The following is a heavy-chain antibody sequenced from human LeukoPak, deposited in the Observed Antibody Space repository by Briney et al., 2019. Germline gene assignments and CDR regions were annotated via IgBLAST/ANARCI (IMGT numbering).Heavy chain of an antibody. V-gene: IGHV1-24*01. CDR3: ATASHGDYDYYYYYYMDV. CDR1: GYTLTELS. CDR2: FDPEDGET. Sequence: ASVKVSCKVSGYTLTELSMHWVRQAPGKGLEWMGGFDPEDGETIYAQKFQGRVTMTEDTSTDTAYMELSSLRSEDTAVYYCATASHGDYDYYYYYYMDVWGKGTTVTISS. J-gene: IGHJ6*03. D-gene: IGHD4-17*01.